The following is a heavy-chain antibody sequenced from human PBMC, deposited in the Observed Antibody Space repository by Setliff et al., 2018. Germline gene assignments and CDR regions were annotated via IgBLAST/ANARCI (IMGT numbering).Heavy chain of an antibody. CDR3: ARIGITMIVVVNPSLFYGMDV. CDR2: IIPIFGTA. D-gene: IGHD3-22*01. Sequence: SVKVSCKASGGTFSSYAISWVRQAPGQGLEWMGGIIPIFGTANYAQKFQGRVTITTDESTSTAYMELSSLRAEDTAVYYCARIGITMIVVVNPSLFYGMDVWGQGTTVTVSS. V-gene: IGHV1-69*05. J-gene: IGHJ6*02. CDR1: GGTFSSYA.